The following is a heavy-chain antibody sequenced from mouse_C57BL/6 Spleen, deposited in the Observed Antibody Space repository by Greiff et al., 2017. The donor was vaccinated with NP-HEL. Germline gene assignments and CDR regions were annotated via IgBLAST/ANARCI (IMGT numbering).Heavy chain of an antibody. J-gene: IGHJ4*01. CDR1: GYAFSSSW. Sequence: QVHVKQSGPELVKPGASVKISCKASGYAFSSSWMNWVKQRPGKGLEWIGRIYPGDGDTNYNGKFKGKATLTADKSSSTAYMQLSSLTSEDSAVYFCARSLYYGSSPRGQGTSVTVSS. V-gene: IGHV1-82*01. CDR3: ARSLYYGSSP. D-gene: IGHD1-1*01. CDR2: IYPGDGDT.